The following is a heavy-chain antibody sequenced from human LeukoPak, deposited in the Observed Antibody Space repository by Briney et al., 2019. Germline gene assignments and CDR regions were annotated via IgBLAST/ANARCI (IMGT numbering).Heavy chain of an antibody. D-gene: IGHD5-18*01. CDR1: GFIFSSYA. V-gene: IGHV3-23*01. CDR2: ISGSGGST. CDR3: AKDLTSIQLWLEGINYYYGMDV. J-gene: IGHJ6*02. Sequence: GASLRLSCPASGFIFSSYAMSWVRQAPGKGLEWVSSISGSGGSTYYADSVKGRFTISRDNNKNTLYLQMNSLRAEDTAVYYCAKDLTSIQLWLEGINYYYGMDVWGQGTTVTVSS.